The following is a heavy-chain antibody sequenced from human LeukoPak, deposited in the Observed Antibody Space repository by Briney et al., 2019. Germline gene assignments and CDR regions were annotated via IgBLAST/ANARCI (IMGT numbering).Heavy chain of an antibody. D-gene: IGHD6-13*01. CDR3: ARRAAEGGFYGS. CDR2: INGDGSST. CDR1: GFTFSSDW. J-gene: IGHJ5*02. V-gene: IGHV3-74*01. Sequence: GGSLRLSCAASGFTFSSDWMHWVRQVPGKGPVWVSRINGDGSSTNYAVSVKGRFTISTDNAKNTLYLQMNSMRAEDAAVYYCARRAAEGGFYGSWGQGTLVTVSS.